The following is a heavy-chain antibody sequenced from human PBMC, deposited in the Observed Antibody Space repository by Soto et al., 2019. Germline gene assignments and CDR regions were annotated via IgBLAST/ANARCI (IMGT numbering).Heavy chain of an antibody. V-gene: IGHV3-49*04. J-gene: IGHJ4*02. CDR1: GFTFGDYA. D-gene: IGHD3-22*01. CDR3: TRGSLDYYDSSGYYY. Sequence: GVSLRLSCTASGFTFGDYAMSWVRQAPGKGLEWVGFIRSKAYGGTTEYAASVKGRFTISRDDSKSIAYLQMNSLKTEDTAGYYCTRGSLDYYDSSGYYYWGQGTLVTVSS. CDR2: IRSKAYGGTT.